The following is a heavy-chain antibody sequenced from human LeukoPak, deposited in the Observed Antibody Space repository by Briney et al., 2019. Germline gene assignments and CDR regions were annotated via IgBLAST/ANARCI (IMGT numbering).Heavy chain of an antibody. J-gene: IGHJ6*03. CDR3: AKDARIVVVPAVMDV. V-gene: IGHV3-23*01. CDR1: GFTFSRYA. D-gene: IGHD2-2*01. CDR2: ISGSGGST. Sequence: GGSLRLSCAASGFTFSRYAMSWVRQAPGKGLEWVSAISGSGGSTYYADSVKGRFTISRDNSKNTLYLQMNSLRAEDTAVYYCAKDARIVVVPAVMDVWGKGTTVTVSS.